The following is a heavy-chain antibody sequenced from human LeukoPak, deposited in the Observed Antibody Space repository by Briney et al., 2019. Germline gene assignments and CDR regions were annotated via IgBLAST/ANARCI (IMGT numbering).Heavy chain of an antibody. J-gene: IGHJ6*03. CDR1: GGSISSYY. CDR2: IYYSGST. CDR3: ARTMEGYCSGGSCYQYSNYMDV. D-gene: IGHD2-15*01. V-gene: IGHV4-59*01. Sequence: KPSETLSLTCTVSGGSISSYYWSWIRQPPGKGLEWIGYIYYSGSTNYNPSLKSRVTISVDTSKNQFSLKLTSVTAADTAVYYCARTMEGYCSGGSCYQYSNYMDVWGKGTTVTVSS.